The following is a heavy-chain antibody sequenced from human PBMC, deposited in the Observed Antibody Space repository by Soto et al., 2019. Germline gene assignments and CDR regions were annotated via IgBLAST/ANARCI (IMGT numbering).Heavy chain of an antibody. CDR2: INPNSGGT. D-gene: IGHD3-10*01. CDR3: ARDINRGVIPDNWFDP. CDR1: GYTFTGYY. V-gene: IGHV1-2*04. Sequence: ASVKVSCKASGYTFTGYYIHWVRQAPGQGLEWMGWINPNSGGTNYAQKFQGWVTMTRDTSISTAYMELSRLRSDDTAVYYCARDINRGVIPDNWFDPWGQGTLVTVSS. J-gene: IGHJ5*02.